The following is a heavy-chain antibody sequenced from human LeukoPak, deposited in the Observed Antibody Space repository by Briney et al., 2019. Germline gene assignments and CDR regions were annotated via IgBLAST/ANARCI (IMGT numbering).Heavy chain of an antibody. Sequence: SETLSLTCTVSGGSISSSSYYWGWIRQPPGKGLEWIGSIYYSGSTYYNPSLKSRITISVDTSKNQFSLKLSSVTAADTAVYYCARLTGYSSESWFDPWGQGTLVTVSS. V-gene: IGHV4-39*07. CDR1: GGSISSSSYY. D-gene: IGHD3-9*01. CDR2: IYYSGST. J-gene: IGHJ5*02. CDR3: ARLTGYSSESWFDP.